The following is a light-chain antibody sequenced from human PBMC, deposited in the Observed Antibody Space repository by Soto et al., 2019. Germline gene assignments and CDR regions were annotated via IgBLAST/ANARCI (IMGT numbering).Light chain of an antibody. Sequence: EILMTQSPATLSVSPGDRATLSCRASQSVSNNLAGYQQRPGQAPRLLIYGASTRSTGIPARLSGSGSGTEFTLTISSLQSADFAVYYCQQYNDWPPWTFGQGTKVDIK. V-gene: IGKV3-15*01. CDR2: GAS. J-gene: IGKJ1*01. CDR3: QQYNDWPPWT. CDR1: QSVSNN.